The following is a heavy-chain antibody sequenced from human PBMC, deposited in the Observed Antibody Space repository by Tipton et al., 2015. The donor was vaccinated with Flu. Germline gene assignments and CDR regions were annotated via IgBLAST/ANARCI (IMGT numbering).Heavy chain of an antibody. CDR2: ITGTGRTT. V-gene: IGHV3-23*01. Sequence: GSLRLSCVASGFSFSGSAMTWVRQAPGKGLEWVSVITGTGRTTFYAESVKGRFTISRSRSKNTLYLQMNSLRPEDTAVYYCARVFLSYSFDYWGQGTLVTVSS. CDR3: ARVFLSYSFDY. J-gene: IGHJ4*02. CDR1: GFSFSGSA. D-gene: IGHD3-16*02.